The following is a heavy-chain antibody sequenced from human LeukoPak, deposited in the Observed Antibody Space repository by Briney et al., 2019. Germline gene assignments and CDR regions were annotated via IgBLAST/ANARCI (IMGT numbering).Heavy chain of an antibody. V-gene: IGHV3-74*01. D-gene: IGHD6-13*01. CDR3: AKDRSRAPAGY. CDR2: INSDGSST. J-gene: IGHJ4*02. Sequence: PGGSLRLSCAASGLTFSSYWMHWVRQAPGKGLVWVSRINSDGSSTSYADSVKGRFTISRDNAKNTLYLQMNSLRAEDTAVYYCAKDRSRAPAGYWGQGTLVTVSS. CDR1: GLTFSSYW.